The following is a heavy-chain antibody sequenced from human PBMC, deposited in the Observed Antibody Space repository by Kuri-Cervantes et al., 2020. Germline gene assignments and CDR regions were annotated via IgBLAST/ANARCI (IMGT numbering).Heavy chain of an antibody. V-gene: IGHV3-7*01. CDR2: IKGDGRQK. D-gene: IGHD2/OR15-2a*01. CDR3: ARGIADDY. CDR1: GFTFSNYW. J-gene: IGHJ4*02. Sequence: ETLSLTCAASGFTFSNYWMSWVRQAPGKGLEWVANIKGDGRQKYYVDSVKGRFTISRDNARNSLYLQMTSLRDEDTAVYYCARGIADDYWGQGTLVTVSS.